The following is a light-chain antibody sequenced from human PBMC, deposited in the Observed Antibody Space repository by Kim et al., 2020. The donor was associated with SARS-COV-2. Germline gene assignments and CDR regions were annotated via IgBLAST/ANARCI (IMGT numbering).Light chain of an antibody. J-gene: IGKJ4*01. Sequence: DVQLTQSPAFLSASVGDRVTLTCRASQDIHSYLAWYQQKPGKAPNLLIYSASSLQSGVPSRFSGSGSGTEFTLTISSLQPEDFATYHCQQVYSYPLTFGGGTKVDIK. CDR1: QDIHSY. V-gene: IGKV1-9*01. CDR3: QQVYSYPLT. CDR2: SAS.